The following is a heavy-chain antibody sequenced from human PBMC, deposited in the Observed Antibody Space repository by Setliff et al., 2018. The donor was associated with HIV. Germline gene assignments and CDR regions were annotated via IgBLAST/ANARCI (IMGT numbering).Heavy chain of an antibody. CDR2: IYGSGIT. V-gene: IGHV4-4*09. J-gene: IGHJ4*02. CDR1: GGSISAHY. D-gene: IGHD3-10*01. CDR3: ATRPADTKWYGVFDY. Sequence: LSLTCSVSGGSISAHYWSWIRRSPGKGLEWIGYIYGSGITNYNPSLRGRVTISIDTSKNQFSLRLNSVTAADTAVYYCATRPADTKWYGVFDYWGQGRLVTVSS.